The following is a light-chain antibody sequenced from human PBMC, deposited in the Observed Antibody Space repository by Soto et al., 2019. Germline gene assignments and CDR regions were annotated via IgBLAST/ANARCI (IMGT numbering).Light chain of an antibody. Sequence: QSVLTQPPSASGTPGQRVTISCSGRSSNIGSNTVNWYQQLPGTAPKLLIYSNRQRPSGVPDRFSGSRSGTSASLAISGLLSEDEADYYCAAWDDSLTGWVFGGGTKLTVL. CDR3: AAWDDSLTGWV. CDR1: SSNIGSNT. J-gene: IGLJ3*02. CDR2: SNR. V-gene: IGLV1-44*01.